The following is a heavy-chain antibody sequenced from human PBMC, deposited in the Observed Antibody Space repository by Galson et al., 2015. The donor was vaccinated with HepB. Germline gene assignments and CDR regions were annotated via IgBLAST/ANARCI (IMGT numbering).Heavy chain of an antibody. V-gene: IGHV1-8*01. CDR3: ARGRGYSGHNYAPSPFDY. CDR2: MNPNSGNT. CDR1: GYTFTSYD. J-gene: IGHJ4*02. Sequence: SVKVSCKASGYTFTSYDINWVRQATGQGLEWMGWMNPNSGNTGYAQKFQGRVTMTRNTSTRTAYMELSSLRSDDTAVYYCARGRGYSGHNYAPSPFDYWGQGTLVTVS. D-gene: IGHD5-12*01.